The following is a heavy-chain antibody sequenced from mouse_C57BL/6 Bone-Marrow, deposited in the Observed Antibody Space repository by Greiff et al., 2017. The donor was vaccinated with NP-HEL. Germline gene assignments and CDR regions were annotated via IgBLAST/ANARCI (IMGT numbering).Heavy chain of an antibody. J-gene: IGHJ3*01. Sequence: VQLQESGAELARPGASVKLSCKASGYTFTSYGISWVKQRTRQGLEWIGEIYPRSGNTYYNEKFKGKATLTADKSSSTAYMELRSLTSEDSAVYFCANWDVWFAYWGQGTLVTVSA. CDR3: ANWDVWFAY. V-gene: IGHV1-81*01. CDR1: GYTFTSYG. D-gene: IGHD4-1*01. CDR2: IYPRSGNT.